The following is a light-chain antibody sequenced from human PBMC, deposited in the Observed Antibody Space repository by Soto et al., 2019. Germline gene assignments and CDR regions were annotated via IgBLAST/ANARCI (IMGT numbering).Light chain of an antibody. Sequence: IVLTQSPGTLSLSPGERATLSCRASQRVSSTYIAWYQQNPGQAPRLLIYGASSRATGIPDRFSGSGSGTAFTLTISRLEPEDFAVYFCQQYGRAPPFTFGQGTKVDIK. CDR2: GAS. V-gene: IGKV3-20*01. CDR3: QQYGRAPPFT. CDR1: QRVSSTY. J-gene: IGKJ2*01.